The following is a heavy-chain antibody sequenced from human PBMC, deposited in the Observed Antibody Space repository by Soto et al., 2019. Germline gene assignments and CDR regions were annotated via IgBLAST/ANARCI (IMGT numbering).Heavy chain of an antibody. CDR2: IYYSGST. Sequence: QVQLQESGPGLVKPSQTLSLTCTVSGGSISSGGYYWSWIRQHPGKGLEWIGYIYYSGSTYYNPSLKSRVTISVYTSKNQFSLKLSSVTAADTAVYYCARDARVYCSGGSCYSDYYYGMDVWGQGTTVTVSS. V-gene: IGHV4-31*03. J-gene: IGHJ6*02. D-gene: IGHD2-15*01. CDR1: GGSISSGGYY. CDR3: ARDARVYCSGGSCYSDYYYGMDV.